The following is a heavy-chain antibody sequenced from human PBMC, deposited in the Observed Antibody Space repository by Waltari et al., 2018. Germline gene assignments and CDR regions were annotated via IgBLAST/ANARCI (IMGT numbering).Heavy chain of an antibody. CDR1: GGSISSSSYY. V-gene: IGHV4-39*01. J-gene: IGHJ4*02. CDR2: IYYSGST. Sequence: QLQLQESGPGLVKPSETLSLTCTVSGGSISSSSYYWGWIRQPPGKGLEWIGSIYYSGSTYYNPSLKSRVTISVDTSKNQCSLKLSSVTAADTAVYYCARQNKRKGQDYFDYWGQGTLVTVSS. CDR3: ARQNKRKGQDYFDY.